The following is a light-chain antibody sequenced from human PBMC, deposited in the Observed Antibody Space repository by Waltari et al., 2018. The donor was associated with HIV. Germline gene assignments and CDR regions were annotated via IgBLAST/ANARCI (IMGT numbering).Light chain of an antibody. CDR1: SSDIGLYNY. CDR2: EVT. CDR3: SSYAAMNNFYVL. J-gene: IGLJ2*01. V-gene: IGLV2-8*01. Sequence: QSALTPPPSVSGSPGQSVTISCPGTSSDIGLYNYVSWYQQCPGKAPKLVIFEVTKRPSGVPDRFSGSKSGNTASLTVSGLQPEDEGDYYCSSYAAMNNFYVLFGGGTKLTVL.